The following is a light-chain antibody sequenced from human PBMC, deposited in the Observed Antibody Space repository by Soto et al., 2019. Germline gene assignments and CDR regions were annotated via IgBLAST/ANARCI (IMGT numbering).Light chain of an antibody. CDR1: QSISSY. CDR3: QQRSNWPLT. J-gene: IGKJ5*01. Sequence: DIQMTQSPSSLSASVGDRVTITFRASQSISSYLNWYQQKPGKAPKLLIYAASTLQSGVPSRFSGSGSGTEFTLTISSLEPEDFAVYYCQQRSNWPLTFGQGTRLEIK. CDR2: AAS. V-gene: IGKV1-39*01.